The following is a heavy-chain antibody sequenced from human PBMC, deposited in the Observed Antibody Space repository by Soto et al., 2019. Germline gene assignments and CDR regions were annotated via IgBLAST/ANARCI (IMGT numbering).Heavy chain of an antibody. CDR2: ISSDGGTT. CDR3: ARGFSHCTNGVCYGRYFDY. Sequence: GGSLRLSCAASGFTFSSYAMYWVRQAPGKGLEFVSAISSDGGTTYYANSVKGRFTISRDNSKNTLYLQMGSLRAEDMAVYYCARGFSHCTNGVCYGRYFDYWGQGTLVTVSS. J-gene: IGHJ4*02. CDR1: GFTFSSYA. V-gene: IGHV3-64*01. D-gene: IGHD2-8*01.